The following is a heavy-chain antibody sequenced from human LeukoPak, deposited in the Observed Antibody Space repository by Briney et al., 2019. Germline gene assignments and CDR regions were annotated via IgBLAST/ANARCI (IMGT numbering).Heavy chain of an antibody. CDR2: ISGSGGST. V-gene: IGHV3-23*01. Sequence: PGGSLRLSCAASGFTFSSYAMSWVRQAPGKGLEWVSAISGSGGSTYYADSVEGRFTISRDNSKNTPYLQMNSLRAEDTAVYYCAKWDIVVVVAAAPNAFDIWGQGTMVTVSS. CDR3: AKWDIVVVVAAAPNAFDI. CDR1: GFTFSSYA. J-gene: IGHJ3*02. D-gene: IGHD2-15*01.